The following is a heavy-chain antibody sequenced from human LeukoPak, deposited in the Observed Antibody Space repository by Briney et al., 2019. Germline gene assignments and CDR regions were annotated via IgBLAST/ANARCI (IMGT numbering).Heavy chain of an antibody. CDR3: AKQWVDC. J-gene: IGHJ4*02. CDR1: GFTFNNYA. V-gene: IGHV3-23*01. D-gene: IGHD1-26*01. CDR2: ISESGDTT. Sequence: GGSLRLSGAASGFTFNNYAMNWVRQAPGKGLEWVSSISESGDTTHYADSVKGRVTISRDNSQNTLYLQMNSLRAEDTALYYCAKQWVDCWGQGTLVTVSS.